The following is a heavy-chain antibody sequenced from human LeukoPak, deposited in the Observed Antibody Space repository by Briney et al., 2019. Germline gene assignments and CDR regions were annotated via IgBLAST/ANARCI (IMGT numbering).Heavy chain of an antibody. Sequence: SQTLSLTCTVSGDSISSGDYYWSWIRQPAGKGLEWIGRISSSGSTNYNPSLKSRVTISVDTSKNQFSLKLSSVTAADTAVYFCASGGVAAAGTGAFDIWGQGTMVTVSS. CDR3: ASGGVAAAGTGAFDI. J-gene: IGHJ3*02. V-gene: IGHV4-61*02. CDR2: ISSSGST. CDR1: GDSISSGDYY. D-gene: IGHD6-13*01.